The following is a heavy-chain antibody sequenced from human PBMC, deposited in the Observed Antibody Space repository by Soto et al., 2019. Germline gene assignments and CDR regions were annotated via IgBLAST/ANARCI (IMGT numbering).Heavy chain of an antibody. D-gene: IGHD5-18*01. J-gene: IGHJ4*02. V-gene: IGHV3-33*01. CDR1: GFTFSSYG. CDR3: ARDGSGYSYGLYYFDY. CDR2: IWYDGSNK. Sequence: GGSLRLSCAESGFTFSSYGMHWVRQAPRKGLEWVAVIWYDGSNKYYADSVKGRFTISRDNSKNTLYLQMNSLRAEDTAVYYCARDGSGYSYGLYYFDYWGQGTLVTVSS.